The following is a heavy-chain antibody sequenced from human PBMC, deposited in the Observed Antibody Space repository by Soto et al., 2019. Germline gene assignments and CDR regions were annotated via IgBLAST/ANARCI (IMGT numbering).Heavy chain of an antibody. CDR2: IYYSGST. V-gene: IGHV4-59*08. CDR1: GGSISSYY. CDR3: ARRYGPGFDY. D-gene: IGHD4-17*01. J-gene: IGHJ4*02. Sequence: QVQLQESGPGLVKPSETLSLTCTVSGGSISSYYWSWIRQPPGNGLEWIGDIYYSGSTNYNPSLMIRVTISVDTSKNQFSLTLSSVTAADTAVYYCARRYGPGFDYWGQGTLVTVSS.